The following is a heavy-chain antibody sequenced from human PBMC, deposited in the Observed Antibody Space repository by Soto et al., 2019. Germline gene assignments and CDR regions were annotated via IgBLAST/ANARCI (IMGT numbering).Heavy chain of an antibody. J-gene: IGHJ6*02. CDR3: ARDHAKEDYYYGMDV. Sequence: GGSLRLSCAVSEFTVSSNYMTWVRQAPGKGLEWVSVIYSGGSTYYADSVKGRFTISRDNSKNTLYLQMNSLRAEDTAVYYCARDHAKEDYYYGMDVWGQGTTVTVSS. CDR2: IYSGGST. CDR1: EFTVSSNY. V-gene: IGHV3-66*01.